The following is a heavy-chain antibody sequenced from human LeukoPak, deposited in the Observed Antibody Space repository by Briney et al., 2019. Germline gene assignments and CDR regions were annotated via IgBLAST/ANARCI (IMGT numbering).Heavy chain of an antibody. D-gene: IGHD2-15*01. CDR3: ARRYCSGGSCIPDY. V-gene: IGHV1-2*02. J-gene: IGHJ4*02. Sequence: ASVTVSCKASGYTFTDYNVYWVRQAPGQGPEWMGWIQPKSGGTIYAQRFQGRVTMTRDRSISTAYMELSSLRYDDTAVYYCARRYCSGGSCIPDYWGQGTLVTVSS. CDR1: GYTFTDYN. CDR2: IQPKSGGT.